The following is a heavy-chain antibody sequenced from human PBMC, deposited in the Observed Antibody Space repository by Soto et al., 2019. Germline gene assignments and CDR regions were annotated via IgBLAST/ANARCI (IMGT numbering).Heavy chain of an antibody. CDR1: GFTFSSYG. CDR3: AKAGGPTYNYYGVEV. CDR2: ISYDGSEK. V-gene: IGHV3-30*18. D-gene: IGHD1-1*01. J-gene: IGHJ6*02. Sequence: GGSLRLSCAVSGFTFSSYGMHWVRQAPVKGLEWVAFISYDGSEKYYADSVKGRFTISRDNSKNTLYLQMNGLRAEDTAVFYCAKAGGPTYNYYGVEVWGQGTTVTVSS.